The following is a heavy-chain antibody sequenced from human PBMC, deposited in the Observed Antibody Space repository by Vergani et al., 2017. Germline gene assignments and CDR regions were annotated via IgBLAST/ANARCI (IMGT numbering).Heavy chain of an antibody. CDR3: ARGNGGTNKRYFDL. J-gene: IGHJ2*01. CDR2: INHSGST. CDR1: GGSISSSSYY. D-gene: IGHD4-23*01. Sequence: QLQLQESGPGLVKPSETLSLTCTVSGGSISSSSYYWGWIRQPPGKGLEWIGEINHSGSTNYNPSLKSRVTISVDTSKNQFSLKLSSVTAADTAVYYCARGNGGTNKRYFDLWGRGTLVTVSS. V-gene: IGHV4-39*07.